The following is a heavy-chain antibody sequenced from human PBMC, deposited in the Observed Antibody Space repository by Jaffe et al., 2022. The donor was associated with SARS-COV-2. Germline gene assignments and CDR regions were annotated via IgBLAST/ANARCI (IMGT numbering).Heavy chain of an antibody. D-gene: IGHD5-18*01. CDR3: ARTGGYGYSYGYPFDY. V-gene: IGHV4-39*01. CDR2: IYYSGST. Sequence: QLQLQESGPGLVKPSETLSLTCTVSGGSISSSSYYWGWIRQPPGKGLEWIGSIYYSGSTYYNPSLKSRVTISVDTSKNQFSLKLSSVTAADTAVYYCARTGGYGYSYGYPFDYWGQGTLVTVSS. J-gene: IGHJ4*02. CDR1: GGSISSSSYY.